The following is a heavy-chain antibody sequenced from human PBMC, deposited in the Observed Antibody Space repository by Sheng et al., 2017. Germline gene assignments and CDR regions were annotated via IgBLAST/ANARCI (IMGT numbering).Heavy chain of an antibody. CDR2: IIPIFGTA. CDR1: GGTFSSNG. CDR3: ARSLGYSSGWYLD. Sequence: QVQLVQSGAEVKKPGSSVKVSCRASGGTFSSNGISWVRQAPGQGLEWMGGIIPIFGTANYAQKFQGRVTNTADESTSTAYMELSSLRSDDTAVYYCARSLGYSSGWYLDWGQGTLVTVSS. V-gene: IGHV1-69*13. J-gene: IGHJ4*02. D-gene: IGHD6-19*01.